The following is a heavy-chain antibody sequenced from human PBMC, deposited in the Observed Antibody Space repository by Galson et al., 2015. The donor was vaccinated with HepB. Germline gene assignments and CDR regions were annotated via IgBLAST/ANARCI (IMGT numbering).Heavy chain of an antibody. Sequence: SLRLSCAASGFTFTTYWMHWVRQAPGKGLGWVSRINSDGSSTTYADSVKGRFTISRDNAKNTLYLQMNSLRAEDTAVYYCALPYYYDTKPKYYFDYWGQGTLVTVSS. J-gene: IGHJ4*02. CDR2: INSDGSST. V-gene: IGHV3-74*03. D-gene: IGHD3-22*01. CDR3: ALPYYYDTKPKYYFDY. CDR1: GFTFTTYW.